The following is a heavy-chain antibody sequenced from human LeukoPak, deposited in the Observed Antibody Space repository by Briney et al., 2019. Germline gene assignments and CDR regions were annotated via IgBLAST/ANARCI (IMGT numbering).Heavy chain of an antibody. V-gene: IGHV3-21*01. Sequence: GGSLRLSCAASGFTFSSYSMNWVRQAPGKGLEWVSSISSSSSYIYYADSVKGRFTISRDNAKNSLYLQMNSLRAEDTAVYYYARDAPSSSWYFRGFDYWGQGTLVTVSS. J-gene: IGHJ4*02. CDR2: ISSSSSYI. D-gene: IGHD6-13*01. CDR3: ARDAPSSSWYFRGFDY. CDR1: GFTFSSYS.